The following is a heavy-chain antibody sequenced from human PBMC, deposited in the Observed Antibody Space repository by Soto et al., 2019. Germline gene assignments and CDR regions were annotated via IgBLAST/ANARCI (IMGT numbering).Heavy chain of an antibody. CDR3: ARWDGYGDE. CDR1: GFTFRTYS. CDR2: LSGGGANT. Sequence: EVQLLESGGGLVQPGGSRSLPFEPLGFTFRTYSMPWFRKPPGRVPPWVSGLSGGGANTFYADSGRGRFTSSVDNSRNKVYLQMNSLRVEDTDIYSCARWDGYGDEWGQGTLVTVSS. V-gene: IGHV3-23*01. D-gene: IGHD5-12*01. J-gene: IGHJ4*02.